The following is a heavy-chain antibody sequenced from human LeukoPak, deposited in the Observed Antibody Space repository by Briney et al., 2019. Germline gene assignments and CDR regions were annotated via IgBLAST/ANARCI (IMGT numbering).Heavy chain of an antibody. J-gene: IGHJ4*02. D-gene: IGHD5-24*01. CDR3: ARDRDGRFDY. Sequence: GGSLRLSCAASGFTFSSYWMHWVRQAPGKGLEWVAVISYDGSNKYYADSVKGRFTISRDNSKDTLYLQMNSLRAEDTAVYYCARDRDGRFDYWGQGTLVTVSS. CDR2: ISYDGSNK. CDR1: GFTFSSYW. V-gene: IGHV3-30*03.